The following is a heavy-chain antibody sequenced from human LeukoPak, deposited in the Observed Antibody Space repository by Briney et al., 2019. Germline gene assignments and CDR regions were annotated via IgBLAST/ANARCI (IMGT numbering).Heavy chain of an antibody. CDR2: ISVSGTST. V-gene: IGHV3-23*01. Sequence: GGSLRLSCAASGLTFSGYAMSWVRQAPGKGLEWVSGISVSGTSTSNADSVKGRFTISRDNPRNTLYLQMNSLRAGDTALYYCAIMHPYYDGNGYWVQWGQGTLVTVSS. D-gene: IGHD3-22*01. CDR1: GLTFSGYA. CDR3: AIMHPYYDGNGYWVQ. J-gene: IGHJ4*02.